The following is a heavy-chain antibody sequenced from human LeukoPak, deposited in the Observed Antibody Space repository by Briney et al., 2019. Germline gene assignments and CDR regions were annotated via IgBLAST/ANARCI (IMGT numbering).Heavy chain of an antibody. CDR2: ISAYNGNT. J-gene: IGHJ4*02. D-gene: IGHD3-10*01. CDR1: GYTFTSYG. Sequence: GASVKVSCKASGYTFTSYGISWVRQAPGQGLEWMGWISAYNGNTNYAQKLQGRVTMTTDTSTSTAYMELRSLRSDDTAVYYCARELRGDTQVQFDYWGQGTLVTVSS. V-gene: IGHV1-18*01. CDR3: ARELRGDTQVQFDY.